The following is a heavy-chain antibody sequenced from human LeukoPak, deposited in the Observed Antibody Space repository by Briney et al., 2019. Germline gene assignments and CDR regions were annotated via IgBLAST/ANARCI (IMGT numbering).Heavy chain of an antibody. CDR2: ISGSGGST. V-gene: IGHV3-23*01. CDR3: AKSDLNYGGNPDY. J-gene: IGHJ4*02. Sequence: GGSLRLSCAASGFPFSSYDMSWVRQAPGKGLEWVSTISGSGGSTYYADSVKGRFTISRDNSKNTLYLQMNSLRAEDTAVYYCAKSDLNYGGNPDYWGQGTLVTVSS. CDR1: GFPFSSYD. D-gene: IGHD4-23*01.